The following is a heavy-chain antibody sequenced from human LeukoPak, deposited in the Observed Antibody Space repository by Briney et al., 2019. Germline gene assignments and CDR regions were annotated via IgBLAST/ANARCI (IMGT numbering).Heavy chain of an antibody. CDR1: GFTFSSYW. Sequence: GGSPRLSCAASGFTFSSYWMSRVLQAPGKGLEWVANIKQDGSEKYYVDSVKGRFTISRDNAKNSLYLQMNSLRAEDTAVYYCARVGITMVRGVIPYYFDYWGQGTLVTVS. V-gene: IGHV3-7*01. CDR2: IKQDGSEK. D-gene: IGHD3-10*01. J-gene: IGHJ4*02. CDR3: ARVGITMVRGVIPYYFDY.